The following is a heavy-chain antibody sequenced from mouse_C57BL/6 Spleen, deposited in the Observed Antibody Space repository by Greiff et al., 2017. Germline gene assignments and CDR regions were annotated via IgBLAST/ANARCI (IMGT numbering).Heavy chain of an antibody. V-gene: IGHV5-16*01. CDR3: AREVVYSNFDY. Sequence: EVQRVESEGGLVQPGSSMKLSCTASGFTFSDYYMAWVRQVPEPGLEWVANINNDGSSTYYQDSLKSRFIFSRDKSKNILYLQMSSLKSEDTATYYCAREVVYSNFDYWGQGTTLTVSS. CDR2: INNDGSST. CDR1: GFTFSDYY. D-gene: IGHD1-1*02. J-gene: IGHJ2*01.